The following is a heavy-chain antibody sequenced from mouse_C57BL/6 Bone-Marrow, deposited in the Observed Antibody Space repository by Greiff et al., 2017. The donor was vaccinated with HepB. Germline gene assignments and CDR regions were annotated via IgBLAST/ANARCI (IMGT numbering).Heavy chain of an antibody. J-gene: IGHJ1*03. Sequence: VKLVESGPGLVQPSQSLSITCTVSGFSLTSYGVHWVRQSPGKGLEWLGVIWRGGSTDYNAAFMSRLSITKDNSKSQVFFKMNSLQADDTAIYYCAKKGFDYYGSSYWYFDVWGTGTTVTVSS. D-gene: IGHD1-1*01. CDR1: GFSLTSYG. V-gene: IGHV2-5*01. CDR3: AKKGFDYYGSSYWYFDV. CDR2: IWRGGST.